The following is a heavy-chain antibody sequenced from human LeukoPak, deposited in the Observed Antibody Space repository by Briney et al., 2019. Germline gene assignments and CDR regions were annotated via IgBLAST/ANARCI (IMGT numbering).Heavy chain of an antibody. CDR2: MNPNSGNT. Sequence: ASVKVSCKASGYTFTGYYMHWVRQAPGQGLEWMGWMNPNSGNTGYAQKFQGRVTMTRNTSISTAYMELSSLRSEDTAVYYCAMLMTTVTSWGQGTLVTVSS. J-gene: IGHJ4*02. D-gene: IGHD4-17*01. V-gene: IGHV1-8*02. CDR1: GYTFTGYY. CDR3: AMLMTTVTS.